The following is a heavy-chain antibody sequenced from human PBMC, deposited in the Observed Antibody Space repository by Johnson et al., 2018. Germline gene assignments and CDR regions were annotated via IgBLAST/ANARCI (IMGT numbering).Heavy chain of an antibody. Sequence: QVQLVESGGGVVQPGRSLRLSCVASGSSFSSYGMHWVRQAPGKGLERLAVRSYDGSNKYYADSVKGRFTIPRDNSKNTLYLQMNSLRAEETAVYYCAKGGVPTYYDMDVWGQGTTVSVSS. J-gene: IGHJ6*02. CDR1: GSSFSSYG. CDR3: AKGGVPTYYDMDV. CDR2: RSYDGSNK. V-gene: IGHV3-30*18. D-gene: IGHD3-16*01.